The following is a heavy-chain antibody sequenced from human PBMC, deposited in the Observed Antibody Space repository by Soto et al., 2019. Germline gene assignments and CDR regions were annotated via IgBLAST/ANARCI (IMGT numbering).Heavy chain of an antibody. Sequence: QVQLQESGPGLVKPSQTLSLTCTFSGGSITTGGSYWSWIRQHPGKGLEWIGNIYNSRNTYYNPSLKSRLTISVDKSKHHFSLMVASVTAADTAVYYCARARFQVLYGKPYFDSWGQGTLVTVSS. CDR3: ARARFQVLYGKPYFDS. J-gene: IGHJ4*02. D-gene: IGHD2-2*02. V-gene: IGHV4-31*03. CDR1: GGSITTGGSY. CDR2: IYNSRNT.